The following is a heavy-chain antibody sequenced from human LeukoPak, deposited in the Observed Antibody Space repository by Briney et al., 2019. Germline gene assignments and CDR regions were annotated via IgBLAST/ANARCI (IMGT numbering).Heavy chain of an antibody. V-gene: IGHV3-30*02. CDR1: GFTFSSYD. J-gene: IGHJ4*02. CDR2: IRYDGSNK. Sequence: GGSLRLSCAASGFTFSSYDMHWVRQAPGTGLEWVAFIRYDGSNKYYADSVKGRFSISRDNPKNTVYLQMNSLRDEDTAVYYCAKDGAGRHYFDYWGQGTLVTVSS. CDR3: AKDGAGRHYFDY. D-gene: IGHD3-16*01.